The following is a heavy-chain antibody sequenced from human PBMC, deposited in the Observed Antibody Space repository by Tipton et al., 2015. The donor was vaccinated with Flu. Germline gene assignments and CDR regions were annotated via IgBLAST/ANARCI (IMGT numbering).Heavy chain of an antibody. CDR1: GGSFNSGTFH. CDR2: IYTSGST. J-gene: IGHJ3*02. Sequence: TLSLTCSVSGGSFNSGTFHWSWIRLPAGKGLEWIGRIYTSGSTNYNPSLKSRVTMSIDTSKNQFSLKLSSVTAADTAVYYCARGFYGAFDIWGQGTMVTVSS. V-gene: IGHV4-61*02. D-gene: IGHD4-17*01. CDR3: ARGFYGAFDI.